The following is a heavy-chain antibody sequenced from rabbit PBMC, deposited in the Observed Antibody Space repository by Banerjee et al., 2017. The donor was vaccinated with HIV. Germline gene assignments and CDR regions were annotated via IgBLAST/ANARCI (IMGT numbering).Heavy chain of an antibody. Sequence: QSLEESGGDLVKPGASLTLTCTASGFSFSSVYWIYWVRQAPGKGPEWIACIGAGSSGNTYYASWAKGRFTISKTSSTTVTLQMTSLTAADTATYFCARGGGWAYYNLWGQGTLVTVS. CDR3: ARGGGWAYYNL. J-gene: IGHJ4*01. CDR2: IGAGSSGNT. D-gene: IGHD4-1*01. CDR1: GFSFSSVYW. V-gene: IGHV1S40*01.